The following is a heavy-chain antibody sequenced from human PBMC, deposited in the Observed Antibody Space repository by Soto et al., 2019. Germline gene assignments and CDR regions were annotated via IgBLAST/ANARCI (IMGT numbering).Heavy chain of an antibody. CDR1: GGTFSSYA. V-gene: IGHV1-69*12. CDR2: IIPIFGTA. CDR3: GVVVDKHYYYGMDV. D-gene: IGHD3-22*01. J-gene: IGHJ6*02. Sequence: QVQLVQSGAEVKKPGSSVKVSCKASGGTFSSYAISWVRQAPEQGLEWMGGIIPIFGTADYAQKFQGRVTSTADESTSTAYMELSSLRSEDTALYYCGVVVDKHYYYGMDVWGQGTTVTVSS.